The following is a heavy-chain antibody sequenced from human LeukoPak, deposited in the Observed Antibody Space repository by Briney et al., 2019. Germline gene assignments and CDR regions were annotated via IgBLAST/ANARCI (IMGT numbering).Heavy chain of an antibody. CDR3: AKDSVYYYDSSGHCDC. D-gene: IGHD3-22*01. Sequence: QPGGSLRLSCAASGFTFSSYAVSWVRHAPGKGLEWVSGISGSGGGTYYVDSVKGRFTIYRENSKNTLYLQMNSLRAEDTAVYHCAKDSVYYYDSSGHCDCWGQGTLVTVSS. CDR1: GFTFSSYA. CDR2: ISGSGGGT. V-gene: IGHV3-23*01. J-gene: IGHJ4*02.